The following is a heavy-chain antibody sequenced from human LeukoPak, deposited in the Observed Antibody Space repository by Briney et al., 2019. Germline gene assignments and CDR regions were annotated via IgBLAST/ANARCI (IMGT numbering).Heavy chain of an antibody. CDR2: INSDGSGT. J-gene: IGHJ4*02. V-gene: IGHV3-74*01. Sequence: GSLRLSCAASGFTFSSYWMHWVRQAPGKGLVWVSRINSDGSGTSYADSVKGRFTISRDNAKNTLYLQMNSLRAEDTAVYYCARESGTGPADYWGQGTLVTVSS. CDR1: GFTFSSYW. D-gene: IGHD2-8*02. CDR3: ARESGTGPADY.